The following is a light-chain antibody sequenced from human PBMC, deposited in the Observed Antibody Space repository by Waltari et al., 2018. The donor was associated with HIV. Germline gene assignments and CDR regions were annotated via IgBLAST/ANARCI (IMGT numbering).Light chain of an antibody. J-gene: IGKJ1*01. CDR1: QSLVHSDGDTY. CDR2: KTS. V-gene: IGKV2-24*01. CDR3: MQTTQFPQT. Sequence: DIVMTKTPLSSPVTLGQPASISCRSRQSLVHSDGDTYLSWLHQRPGQPPRLLSYKTSNRFSGVPDRFSGSGAGTEFTLKISMVEAEDVVVYYCMQTTQFPQTFGQGTKVEIK.